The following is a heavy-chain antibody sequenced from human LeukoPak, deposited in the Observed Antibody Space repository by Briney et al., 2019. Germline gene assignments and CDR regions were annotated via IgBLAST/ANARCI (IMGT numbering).Heavy chain of an antibody. CDR2: MYNSGST. CDR3: ARGIESYGDYGY. V-gene: IGHV4-59*01. J-gene: IGHJ4*02. D-gene: IGHD4-17*01. Sequence: SETLSLTCTVSGGSISGSYWSWFRRPPGKGRKWIAYMYNSGSTNYNPSLKSRVTISIDTSKNQFSLKLSSLTAADTAIYYCARGIESYGDYGYWGQGILVTVSS. CDR1: GGSISGSY.